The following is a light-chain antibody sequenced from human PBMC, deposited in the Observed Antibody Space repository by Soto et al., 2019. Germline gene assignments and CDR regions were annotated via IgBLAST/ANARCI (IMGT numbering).Light chain of an antibody. CDR1: SSDVGAYNF. CDR2: EVT. CDR3: SSYTSTNTPYV. V-gene: IGLV2-14*01. Sequence: SALTQPASVSGSPGQSITISCTGSSSDVGAYNFVSWYQHHPGRAPKLILYEVTTRPSGVSSRFSGSESGNTASLTISALQADDEATYYCSSYTSTNTPYVFGTGTKVTVL. J-gene: IGLJ1*01.